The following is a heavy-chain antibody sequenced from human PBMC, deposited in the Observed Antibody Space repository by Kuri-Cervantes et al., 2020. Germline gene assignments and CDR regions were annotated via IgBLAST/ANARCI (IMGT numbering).Heavy chain of an antibody. CDR3: ARVIPPYDILTGSPTGA. CDR2: IIPIFGTA. V-gene: IGHV1-69*05. D-gene: IGHD3-9*01. CDR1: GGTFSSYA. J-gene: IGHJ5*02. Sequence: SVKVSCKASGGTFSSYAISWVRQAPGQGLEWMGGIIPIFGTANYAQKFQGRVTMTRDTSISTAYMELSRLRSDDTAVYYCARVIPPYDILTGSPTGAWGQGTLVTVSS.